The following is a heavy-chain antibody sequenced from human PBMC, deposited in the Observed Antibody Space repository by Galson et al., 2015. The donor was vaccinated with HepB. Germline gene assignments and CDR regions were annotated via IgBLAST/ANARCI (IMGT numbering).Heavy chain of an antibody. CDR3: ARDLLTTVDY. CDR2: ISAGTTYI. D-gene: IGHD4-11*01. CDR1: GFTFSGYS. Sequence: SLRLSCADSGFTFSGYSMDWVRQAPGKGLEWVSSISAGTTYIYYADSVKGRFTISRDNAQNSLSLQMNSLRAEDTAVYYCARDLLTTVDYWGQGTLVTVSS. V-gene: IGHV3-21*01. J-gene: IGHJ4*02.